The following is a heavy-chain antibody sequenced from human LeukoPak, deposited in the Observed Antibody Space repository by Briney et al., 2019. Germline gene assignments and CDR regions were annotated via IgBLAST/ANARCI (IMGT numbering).Heavy chain of an antibody. Sequence: GASVKVSCKASGGTFSSYAISWVRQAPGQGLEWMGGIIPIFGTANYAQKFQGRVTITADESTSTAYMELSSLRSEDTAVYYCARTMRKITMVRGVIPYYFDYWGQRTLVTVSS. V-gene: IGHV1-69*13. CDR1: GGTFSSYA. CDR2: IIPIFGTA. J-gene: IGHJ4*02. D-gene: IGHD3-10*01. CDR3: ARTMRKITMVRGVIPYYFDY.